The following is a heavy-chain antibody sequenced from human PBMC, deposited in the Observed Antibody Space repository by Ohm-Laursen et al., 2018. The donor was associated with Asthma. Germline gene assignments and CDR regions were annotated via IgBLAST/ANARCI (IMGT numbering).Heavy chain of an antibody. D-gene: IGHD4-23*01. CDR1: GFTFSDYD. J-gene: IGHJ4*02. Sequence: SLRLSCAASGFTFSDYDMSWIRQAPGKGLEWVSDISSSGSSIYYADSVKGRFTISRDNAKNSLYLQMNSLRAEDTAVYYCARDVTTVVPPPYYWGQGTLVTVSS. CDR3: ARDVTTVVPPPYY. CDR2: ISSSGSSI. V-gene: IGHV3-11*01.